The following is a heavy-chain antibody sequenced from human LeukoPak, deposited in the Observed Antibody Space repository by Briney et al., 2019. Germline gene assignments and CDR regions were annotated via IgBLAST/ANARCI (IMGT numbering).Heavy chain of an antibody. V-gene: IGHV3-21*01. CDR2: IGSSSSYI. D-gene: IGHD5-12*01. J-gene: IGHJ4*02. CDR1: GFXFRSYS. CDR3: ARDIVTAMVDY. Sequence: GGSLRLSCEASGFXFRSYSINWVRQAPGKGLEWVSSIGSSSSYIYYADSVKGRFTISRDNAKNSLYLQMSSLRADDTAVYYCARDIVTAMVDYWGQGTLVTVSS.